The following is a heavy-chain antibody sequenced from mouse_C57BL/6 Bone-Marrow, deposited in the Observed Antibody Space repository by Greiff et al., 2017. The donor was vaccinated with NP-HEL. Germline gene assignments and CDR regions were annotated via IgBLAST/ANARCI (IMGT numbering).Heavy chain of an antibody. CDR1: GYTFTDYN. J-gene: IGHJ4*01. CDR3: ARSEDGSSFYYYAMDY. D-gene: IGHD1-1*01. V-gene: IGHV1-18*01. CDR2: INPNNGGT. Sequence: EVQLQQSGPELVKPGASVKIPCKASGYTFTDYNMDWVKQSHGKSLEWIGDINPNNGGTIYNQKFKGKATLTVDKSSSTAYMELRSLTSEDTAVYYCARSEDGSSFYYYAMDYWGQGTSVTVSS.